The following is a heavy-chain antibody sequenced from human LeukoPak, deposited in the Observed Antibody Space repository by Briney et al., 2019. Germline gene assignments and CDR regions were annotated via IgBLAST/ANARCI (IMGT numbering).Heavy chain of an antibody. CDR3: ARVLRWPRIYYFDY. CDR1: GFTFSDYY. Sequence: IPGGSLRLSCAASGFTFSDYYMSWIRQAPGKGLEWVSYISSSGSTIYYADSVKGRFTISRDNAKNSMYLQMNSLRAEDTAVYYCARVLRWPRIYYFDYWGQGTLVTVSS. D-gene: IGHD4-23*01. V-gene: IGHV3-11*04. J-gene: IGHJ4*02. CDR2: ISSSGSTI.